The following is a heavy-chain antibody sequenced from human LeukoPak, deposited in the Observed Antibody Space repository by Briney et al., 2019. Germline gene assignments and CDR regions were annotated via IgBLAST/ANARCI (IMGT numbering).Heavy chain of an antibody. CDR1: GFTFSSYW. J-gene: IGHJ5*01. CDR2: INQDGSEK. CDR3: ARAREGSSWYDF. D-gene: IGHD6-13*01. Sequence: GGSLRLSCATSGFTFSSYWMTWVRQTPGKGLECVAHINQDGSEKYYVDSVQGRFTISRDNTNNSLYLQMNSLRADDTAVYFCARAREGSSWYDFWGQGTLVTVSS. V-gene: IGHV3-7*04.